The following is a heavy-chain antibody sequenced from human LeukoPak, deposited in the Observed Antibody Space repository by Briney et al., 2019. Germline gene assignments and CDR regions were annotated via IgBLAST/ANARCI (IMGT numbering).Heavy chain of an antibody. CDR3: ARGGYSYGYDRGAFDY. J-gene: IGHJ4*02. D-gene: IGHD5-18*01. CDR1: GFTFSSYE. V-gene: IGHV3-48*03. CDR2: ISSSGSTI. Sequence: TGGSLRLSCAASGFTFSSYEMNWVRQAPGKGLEWVSYISSSGSTIYYADSVEGRFTISRDNAKNSLYLQMNSLRAEDTAFYYCARGGYSYGYDRGAFDYWGQGTLVTVPS.